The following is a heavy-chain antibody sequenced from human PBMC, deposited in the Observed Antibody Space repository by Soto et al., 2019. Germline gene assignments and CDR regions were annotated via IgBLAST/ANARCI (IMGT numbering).Heavy chain of an antibody. V-gene: IGHV3-23*01. CDR2: ISGSGGST. D-gene: IGHD3-16*01. J-gene: IGHJ6*02. CDR3: AKYLKYDYVWGSEDYYGMDV. Sequence: PGESLKISCAASGFTFSSYAMSWVRQAPGKGLEWVSAISGSGGSTYYADSVKGRFTISRDNSKNTLYLQMNSLRAEDTAVYYCAKYLKYDYVWGSEDYYGMDVWGQGTTVTVSS. CDR1: GFTFSSYA.